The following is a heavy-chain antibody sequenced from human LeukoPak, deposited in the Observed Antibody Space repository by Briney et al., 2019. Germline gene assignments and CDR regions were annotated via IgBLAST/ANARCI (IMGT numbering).Heavy chain of an antibody. CDR2: IRYDGSNK. D-gene: IGHD1-26*01. Sequence: GGSLRLSCAASGFIFSSYGMHWVRQAPGKGLEWVAFIRYDGSNKYNADSVKGRFTISRDNSKNTLYLQMNSLRAEDTAVYYCAKDRSGSYSQGLDYWGQGTLVTVSS. CDR1: GFIFSSYG. CDR3: AKDRSGSYSQGLDY. V-gene: IGHV3-30*02. J-gene: IGHJ4*02.